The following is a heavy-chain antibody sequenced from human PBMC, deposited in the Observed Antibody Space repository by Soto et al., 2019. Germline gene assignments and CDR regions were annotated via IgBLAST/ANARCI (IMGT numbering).Heavy chain of an antibody. D-gene: IGHD2-15*01. CDR3: AGSDCSGGSCSSGYYYYYMDV. CDR1: GFTFDDYA. J-gene: IGHJ6*03. CDR2: ISWNSGSI. V-gene: IGHV3-9*01. Sequence: GGSLRLSCAASGFTFDDYAMHWVRQAPGKGLEWVSGISWNSGSIGYADSVKGRFTISRDNAKNSLYLQMNSLGAEDTGLYYCAGSDCSGGSCSSGYYYYYMDVWGKGTTVTVSS.